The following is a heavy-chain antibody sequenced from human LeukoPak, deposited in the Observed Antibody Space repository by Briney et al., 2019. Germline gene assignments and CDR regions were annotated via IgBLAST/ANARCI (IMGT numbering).Heavy chain of an antibody. J-gene: IGHJ4*02. CDR3: AKGGSSWSYYFDY. V-gene: IGHV3-23*01. Sequence: PGGSLRLSSAASRFTFSNYAMTWVRQTPGKGLDLVSAISASAGTTYYADSVKGRFTISRDNSKNTLYLQMNSLRVDDTALYYCAKGGSSWSYYFDYWGQGTLVTVSS. D-gene: IGHD6-13*01. CDR2: ISASAGTT. CDR1: RFTFSNYA.